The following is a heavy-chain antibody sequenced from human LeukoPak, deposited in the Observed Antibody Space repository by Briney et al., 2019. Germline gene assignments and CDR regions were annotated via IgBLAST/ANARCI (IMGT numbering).Heavy chain of an antibody. CDR2: VNKDGSDI. J-gene: IGHJ4*02. V-gene: IGHV3-74*03. Sequence: HAGGSLRLSCAASGFRFSDYWMHWVRQAPGKGLVWVSRVNKDGSDITYADSVKGRFTISRDNAKNTVYLQMHSLTVEDTAVYYCARDVGYRVDDCGQGTLVTVS. CDR1: GFRFSDYW. CDR3: ARDVGYRVDD. D-gene: IGHD1-1*01.